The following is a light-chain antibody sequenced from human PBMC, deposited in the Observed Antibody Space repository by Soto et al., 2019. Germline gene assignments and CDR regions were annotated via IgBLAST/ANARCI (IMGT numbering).Light chain of an antibody. CDR3: QQYNSYSQT. CDR2: DAS. J-gene: IGKJ1*01. CDR1: QSMSSW. V-gene: IGKV1-5*01. Sequence: DIQMTQSPSTLSASVGDRVTITCRASQSMSSWLAWYQQKPGKAPNLLIYDASSLESGVPSRFSGSGSGTEFTLTISSLQPDDFATYYCQQYNSYSQTFGQGPKVEIK.